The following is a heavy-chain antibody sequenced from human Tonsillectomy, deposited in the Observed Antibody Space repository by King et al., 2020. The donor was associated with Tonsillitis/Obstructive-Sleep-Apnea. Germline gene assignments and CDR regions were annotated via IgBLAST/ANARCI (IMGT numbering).Heavy chain of an antibody. Sequence: VQLVESGGGVVQPGRSLRVSCAASGFTFNTYGMHWVRQAPGKGLEWVAVIWYDGGNKYYADSVKGRFTISRDNSKNTLYLQMNSLRAEDTAVYYCLRTREVNFDYWGQGTLVTVSS. CDR3: LRTREVNFDY. D-gene: IGHD3-3*01. CDR2: IWYDGGNK. J-gene: IGHJ4*02. CDR1: GFTFNTYG. V-gene: IGHV3-33*01.